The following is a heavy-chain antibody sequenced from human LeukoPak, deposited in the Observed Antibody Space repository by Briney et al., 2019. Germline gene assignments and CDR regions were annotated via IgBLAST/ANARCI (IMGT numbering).Heavy chain of an antibody. V-gene: IGHV1-69*04. CDR3: ARRRSSGSYPYYFDY. CDR1: GGTFSSYA. D-gene: IGHD3-10*01. CDR2: IIPILGIA. J-gene: IGHJ4*02. Sequence: SVKVSCKASGGTFSSYAISWVRQAPGQGLEWMGRIIPILGIANYAQKFQGRVTITADKSTSTAYMELSSLRSEDTAVYYCARRRSSGSYPYYFDYWGQGTLVTVSS.